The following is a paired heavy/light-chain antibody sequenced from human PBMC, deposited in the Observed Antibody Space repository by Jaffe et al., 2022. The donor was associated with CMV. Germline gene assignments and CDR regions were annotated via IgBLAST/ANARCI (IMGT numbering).Light chain of an antibody. CDR1: QGIANY. Sequence: DIQMTQSPSSLSASVGDRVSITCRASQGIANYLAWYQQKPGKVPKLLIYGASTLQSGVPSRFSGSGSGTDFTLTISSLQPEDVATYYCQKYRGAPLTFGGGTKVEIK. V-gene: IGKV1-27*01. J-gene: IGKJ4*01. CDR2: GAS. CDR3: QKYRGAPLT.
Heavy chain of an antibody. V-gene: IGHV3-23*01. J-gene: IGHJ4*02. Sequence: EVQLLESGGGLVQPGGSLRLSCAASGFTFSSYAMSWVRLAPGRGLEWVSAISGNGGLTYFADSVSGRFTISRDNSKNTLYLQMDSLRVDDTAVYYCAKDWSGSPRVFDYFDSWGQGTLVTVSS. CDR1: GFTFSSYA. CDR3: AKDWSGSPRVFDYFDS. D-gene: IGHD1-26*01. CDR2: ISGNGGLT.